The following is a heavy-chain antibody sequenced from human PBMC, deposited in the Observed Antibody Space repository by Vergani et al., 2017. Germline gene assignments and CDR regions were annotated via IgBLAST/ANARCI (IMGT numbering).Heavy chain of an antibody. D-gene: IGHD5-24*01. Sequence: VQLQESGPGLLKPSETLSLTCSVSGASISSYFWSWIRQPAGKGLEWLGRVHTDGTAYYNPSLRTRVRLSADLSQSQFSLKMTSLTAADTAVYFCARDQWDDDGPRGWFAPWGEGLLFTFSS. CDR1: GASISSYF. CDR3: ARDQWDDDGPRGWFAP. V-gene: IGHV4-4*07. CDR2: VHTDGTA. J-gene: IGHJ5*02.